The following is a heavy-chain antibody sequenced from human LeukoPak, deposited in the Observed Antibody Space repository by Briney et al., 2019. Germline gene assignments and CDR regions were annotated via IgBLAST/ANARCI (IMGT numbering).Heavy chain of an antibody. D-gene: IGHD2-15*01. J-gene: IGHJ4*02. V-gene: IGHV3-7*01. Sequence: PGGSLRLSCAASGFTFSNYSMRWVRQAPGKGLEWVAIINQDGSEKYYADSVKGRFTISRDNAKNSLYLQMNSLRAEDTAVYYYAKDGDGSNPPLDYECQGTRATVS. CDR3: AKDGDGSNPPLDY. CDR1: GFTFSNYS. CDR2: INQDGSEK.